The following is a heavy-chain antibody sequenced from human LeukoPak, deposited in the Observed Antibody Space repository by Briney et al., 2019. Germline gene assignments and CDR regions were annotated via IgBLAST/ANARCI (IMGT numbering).Heavy chain of an antibody. CDR2: VYHSGST. CDR1: GGSISITGIS. J-gene: IGHJ5*02. V-gene: IGHV4-30-2*01. CDR3: ARGGDIVVVPAAIRAPSRAAPKVFGP. D-gene: IGHD2-2*02. Sequence: PSQTLSLTCTVSGGSISITGISWNWVRQPPGKGLEWIGCVYHSGSTYLNPSLKSRVTMSVDKSKNQFSLKLSSVTAADTAVYYCARGGDIVVVPAAIRAPSRAAPKVFGPWGQGTLVTVSS.